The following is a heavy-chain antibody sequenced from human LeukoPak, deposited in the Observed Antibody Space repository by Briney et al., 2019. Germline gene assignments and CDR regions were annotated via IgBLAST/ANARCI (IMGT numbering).Heavy chain of an antibody. V-gene: IGHV3-23*01. Sequence: PGGSLRLSCAASGFTFSSYAMSWVRQAPGKGLEWVSAISGNGGSTFYTDSVKGRFTISRDNSKKTLFLQMNSLKTEDTAVYYCATDQRWELPLNYWGQGTLVTVSS. CDR2: ISGNGGST. CDR1: GFTFSSYA. J-gene: IGHJ4*02. CDR3: ATDQRWELPLNY. D-gene: IGHD1-26*01.